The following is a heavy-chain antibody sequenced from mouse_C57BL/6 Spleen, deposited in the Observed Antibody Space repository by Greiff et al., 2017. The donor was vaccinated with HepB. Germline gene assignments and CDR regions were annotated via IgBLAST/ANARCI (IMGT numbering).Heavy chain of an antibody. CDR2: INPSNGGT. CDR1: GYTFTSYW. V-gene: IGHV1-53*01. CDR3: ARSGYDGWDYFDC. Sequence: VQLQQPGTELVKPGASVKLSCKASGYTFTSYWMHWVKQRPGQGLEWIGNINPSNGGTNYNEKFKSKATLTVDKSSSTAYMQLSSLTSEDSAVYYCARSGYDGWDYFDCWGQGTTLTVSS. J-gene: IGHJ2*01. D-gene: IGHD2-2*01.